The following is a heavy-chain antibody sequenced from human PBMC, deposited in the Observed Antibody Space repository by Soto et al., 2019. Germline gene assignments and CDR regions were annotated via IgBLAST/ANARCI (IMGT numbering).Heavy chain of an antibody. D-gene: IGHD3-9*01. CDR1: GFTFSSYA. Sequence: GGSLRLSCAASGFTFSSYAMSWVRQAPGKGLEWVSAISGSGGSTYYADSVKGRFTISRDNSKNTLYLQMNSLRAEDTAVYYCAKGSLRYFDWPRFDYWRQGTLVTSPQ. CDR2: ISGSGGST. V-gene: IGHV3-23*01. CDR3: AKGSLRYFDWPRFDY. J-gene: IGHJ4*02.